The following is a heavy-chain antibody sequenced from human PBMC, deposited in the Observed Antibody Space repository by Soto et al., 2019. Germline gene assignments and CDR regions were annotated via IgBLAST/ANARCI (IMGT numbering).Heavy chain of an antibody. CDR3: ARDKAAGKEGYYYGMDA. Sequence: GGCLRLSCAASGFTFSSYSMNWVRQAPGKGLEWVSSISSSSSYIYYADSVKGRFTISRDNAKNSLYLQMNSLRAEDTAVYYCARDKAAGKEGYYYGMDAWGHGTTVTVS. D-gene: IGHD6-13*01. V-gene: IGHV3-21*01. J-gene: IGHJ6*02. CDR1: GFTFSSYS. CDR2: ISSSSSYI.